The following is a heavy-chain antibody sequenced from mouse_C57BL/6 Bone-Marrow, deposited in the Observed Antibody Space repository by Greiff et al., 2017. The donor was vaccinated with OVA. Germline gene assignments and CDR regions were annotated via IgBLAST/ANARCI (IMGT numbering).Heavy chain of an antibody. D-gene: IGHD2-3*01. Sequence: QVQLKQSGAELAKPGASVKLSCKASGYTFTSYWMHWVKQRPGQGLEWIGYINPSSGYTKYNQKFKDKATLTADKSSSTAYMQLSSRTYEDSAVYYCAREVMAWDYFDYWGQGTTLTVSS. CDR1: GYTFTSYW. CDR2: INPSSGYT. CDR3: AREVMAWDYFDY. J-gene: IGHJ2*01. V-gene: IGHV1-7*01.